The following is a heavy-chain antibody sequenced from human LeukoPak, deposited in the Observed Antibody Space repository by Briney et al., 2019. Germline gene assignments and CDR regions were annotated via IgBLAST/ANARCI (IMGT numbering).Heavy chain of an antibody. V-gene: IGHV4-30-4*01. Sequence: SQTLSLTCTVSGGSISGTDYYWSWIRQPPGKGLEWIGYIYYSGNTNYNPSLKSRVTISVDTSKNQFSLKLSSVTAADTAVYYCASGGSSWYVVYWGQGTLVTVSS. J-gene: IGHJ4*02. CDR3: ASGGSSWYVVY. CDR2: IYYSGNT. CDR1: GGSISGTDYY. D-gene: IGHD6-13*01.